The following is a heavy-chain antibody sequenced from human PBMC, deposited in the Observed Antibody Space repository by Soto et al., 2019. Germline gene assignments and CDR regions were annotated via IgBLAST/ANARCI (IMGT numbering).Heavy chain of an antibody. Sequence: EVQLVESGGGLVKPGGSLRLSCAASGFTFSRAWVNWVRLAPGKGLEWVGRIRSKADGGTTDYTAPVEGSFTVSRDDSKNTAYLQMTSLKTEDTAVYYCTTVSLHFWWGAFDIWGLGTMVTVSS. D-gene: IGHD2-8*02. CDR1: GFTFSRAW. CDR2: IRSKADGGTT. CDR3: TTVSLHFWWGAFDI. J-gene: IGHJ3*02. V-gene: IGHV3-15*07.